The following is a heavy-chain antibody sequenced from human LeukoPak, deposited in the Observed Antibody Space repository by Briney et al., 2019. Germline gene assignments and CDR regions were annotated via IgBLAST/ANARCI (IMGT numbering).Heavy chain of an antibody. D-gene: IGHD4-11*01. Sequence: ASVKVSCKASGYTFTHYAVHWVRQAPGQRLEWMRWTNVGNDYTESSQKFQDRFIITSDPSATTVYMELSSLRSEDTAVYYCARDDFSTYPGLNYFDYWGQGSLVTVSS. CDR3: ARDDFSTYPGLNYFDY. CDR2: TNVGNDYT. CDR1: GYTFTHYA. J-gene: IGHJ4*02. V-gene: IGHV1-3*01.